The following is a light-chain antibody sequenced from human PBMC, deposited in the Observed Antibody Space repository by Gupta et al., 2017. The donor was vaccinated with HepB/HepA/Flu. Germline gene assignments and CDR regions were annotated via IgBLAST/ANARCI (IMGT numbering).Light chain of an antibody. CDR1: QTVDSNL. V-gene: IGKV3-20*01. Sequence: EIVLTQSPGTLSLSPGERATLSCRTSQTVDSNLLAWYQQKPGQAPGLLIYSISWRATGIPDRFSGSGSGTDFTLTISRLEPEDFAVYYCQQYGNSPITFGQGTRLEIK. CDR3: QQYGNSPIT. J-gene: IGKJ5*01. CDR2: SIS.